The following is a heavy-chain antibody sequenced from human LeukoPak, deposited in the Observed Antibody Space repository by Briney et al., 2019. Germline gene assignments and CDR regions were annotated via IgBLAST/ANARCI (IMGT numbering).Heavy chain of an antibody. D-gene: IGHD2-15*01. J-gene: IGHJ4*02. CDR2: IYPGDSDT. V-gene: IGHV5-51*01. Sequence: GESLKISCKASGYTFNTYWIGWVRQLPGKGLEWMVIIYPGDSDTRYSPSFHDQVIFSVDKSITTAYLQWTSLRASDTATYYCARPSDWNSGYCSGGSCPPHYWGQGTLVTVSS. CDR3: ARPSDWNSGYCSGGSCPPHY. CDR1: GYTFNTYW.